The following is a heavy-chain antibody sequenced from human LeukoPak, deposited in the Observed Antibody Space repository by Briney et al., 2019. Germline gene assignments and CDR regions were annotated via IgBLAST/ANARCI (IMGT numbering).Heavy chain of an antibody. V-gene: IGHV3-48*04. CDR2: ISSSDSTI. CDR3: ATSLGYCSSTSCYAGKLAAAASYYYYGMDV. CDR1: GFTFSSYG. D-gene: IGHD2-2*01. J-gene: IGHJ6*02. Sequence: PGGSLRLSCAASGFTFSSYGMHWVRRAPGEGLGWGSYISSSDSTIYYADSVKGRFTISRDNAKNSLYLQMNSLRAEDTAVYYCATSLGYCSSTSCYAGKLAAAASYYYYGMDVWGQGTTVTVSS.